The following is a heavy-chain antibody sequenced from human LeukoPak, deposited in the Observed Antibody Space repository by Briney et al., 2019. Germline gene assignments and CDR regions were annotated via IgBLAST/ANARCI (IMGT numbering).Heavy chain of an antibody. Sequence: PSETLSLTCTVSGGSMTTHHWNWIRQTPGKGLEWIGYVFDSGRTKVNPSLTSRVTLSTDTSKNQFSLRLSSVTAADTAVYYCAREDPQTTVPEGMDVWGHGTTVIVSS. CDR2: VFDSGRT. CDR3: AREDPQTTVPEGMDV. V-gene: IGHV4-59*11. J-gene: IGHJ6*02. CDR1: GGSMTTHH. D-gene: IGHD4-17*01.